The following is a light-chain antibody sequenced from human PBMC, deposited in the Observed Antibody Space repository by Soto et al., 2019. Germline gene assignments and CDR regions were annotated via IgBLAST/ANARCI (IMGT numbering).Light chain of an antibody. J-gene: IGLJ2*01. Sequence: QSALTQPPSVSGSRGRSFTISCTGTSSDVGAYNFVSWYQQYPGKAPKLIIFDVSARPSEVPDRFSGSKSGNTASLTISGLQADDEADYYCCSYAGTNSPALGGGTKVTVL. CDR1: SSDVGAYNF. CDR2: DVS. V-gene: IGLV2-11*01. CDR3: CSYAGTNSPA.